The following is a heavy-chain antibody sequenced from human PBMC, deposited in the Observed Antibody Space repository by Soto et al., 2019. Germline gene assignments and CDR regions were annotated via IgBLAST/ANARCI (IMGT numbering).Heavy chain of an antibody. D-gene: IGHD5-12*01. J-gene: IGHJ5*02. CDR2: VSGDGGNT. CDR1: GFTFSNYA. Sequence: GGSLRLSCSASGFTFSNYAMHWVRQAPGKGLEYVSSVSGDGGNTFYADSVKGRCTLSRDNSKNMLYFQMSGLRAGDTAVYYCVKGGDIVARNWFDPWGQGTLVTVSS. V-gene: IGHV3-64D*06. CDR3: VKGGDIVARNWFDP.